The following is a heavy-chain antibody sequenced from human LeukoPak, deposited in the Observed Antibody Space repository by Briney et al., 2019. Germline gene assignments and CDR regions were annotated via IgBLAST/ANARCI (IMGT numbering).Heavy chain of an antibody. CDR3: AKDRRIAVAGKKSSFDY. CDR1: GFTFSSYA. J-gene: IGHJ4*02. V-gene: IGHV3-23*01. CDR2: ISGSGGST. Sequence: GGSLRLSCAASGFTFSSYAMSWVRQAPGKGLEWVSAISGSGGSTYYADSVKGRFTISRDNSKNTLYLQMNSLRAEDTAVYYCAKDRRIAVAGKKSSFDYWGQGTLVTVSS. D-gene: IGHD6-19*01.